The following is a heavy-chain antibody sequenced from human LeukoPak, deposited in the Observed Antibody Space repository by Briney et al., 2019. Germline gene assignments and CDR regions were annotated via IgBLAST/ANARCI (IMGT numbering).Heavy chain of an antibody. CDR3: ARGLGGSGSYFLTFDY. J-gene: IGHJ4*02. D-gene: IGHD1-26*01. CDR1: GYTFTTYS. CDR2: ISAYNGNT. V-gene: IGHV1-18*01. Sequence: ASVKVSCKASGYTFTTYSIDWVRQAPGQGLEWMGWISAYNGNTKYAQKLQGRVTMTTDTSTSTAYMELRSLRSDDTAVYYCARGLGGSGSYFLTFDYWGQGTLVTVSS.